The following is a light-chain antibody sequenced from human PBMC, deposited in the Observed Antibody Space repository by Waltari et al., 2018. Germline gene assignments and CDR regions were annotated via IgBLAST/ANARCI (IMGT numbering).Light chain of an antibody. CDR2: RSD. Sequence: QSVLTQPPSASGTPGQGVTISCSGGASNIGNNVVNWYQQVPGKAPKLLIYRSDRRPAGVPDLCAGSKSGTAASLAISGLQSEDEADYDWAAWDDSLNGRWVFGGGTKVTVL. CDR3: AAWDDSLNGRWV. J-gene: IGLJ3*02. CDR1: ASNIGNNV. V-gene: IGLV1-44*01.